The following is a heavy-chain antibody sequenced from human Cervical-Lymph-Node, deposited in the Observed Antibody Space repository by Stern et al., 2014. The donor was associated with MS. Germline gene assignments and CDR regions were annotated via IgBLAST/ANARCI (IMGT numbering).Heavy chain of an antibody. V-gene: IGHV5-51*01. CDR1: GYRFANYW. Sequence: EVQLVESGAEVKKSGESLKISCKGSGYRFANYWIGWVRQMPGKGLEWVGIIFPGGSDTRYGPSFEGRVTISADKSISTAFLHWSSLEASDTAIYYCARHYLTAVAPDHWGQGTLVTVSS. D-gene: IGHD4-23*01. CDR3: ARHYLTAVAPDH. J-gene: IGHJ4*02. CDR2: IFPGGSDT.